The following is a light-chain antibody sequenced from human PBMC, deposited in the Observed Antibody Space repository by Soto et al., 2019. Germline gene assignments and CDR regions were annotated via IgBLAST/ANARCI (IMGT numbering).Light chain of an antibody. CDR1: QSVSSDY. CDR2: GAS. Sequence: EIVLTQSPDTPSFSPGERATLSCRASQSVSSDYLVWYQQTPGQAPRLLIYGASNRATGIPDRFSGSGSGTDFTLTIRGLKPEDFAVYYCQQYRMSPNTFGQGTRLEI. CDR3: QQYRMSPNT. J-gene: IGKJ5*01. V-gene: IGKV3-20*01.